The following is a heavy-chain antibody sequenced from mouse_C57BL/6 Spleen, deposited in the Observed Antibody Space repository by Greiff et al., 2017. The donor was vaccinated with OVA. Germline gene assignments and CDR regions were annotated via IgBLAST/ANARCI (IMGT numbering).Heavy chain of an antibody. D-gene: IGHD2-5*01. J-gene: IGHJ2*01. CDR2: IDPSDSET. CDR3: ARGGYSNPFDY. V-gene: IGHV1-52*01. CDR1: GYTFTSYW. Sequence: QVQLQQPGAELVRPGSSVKLSCKASGYTFTSYWMHWVKQRPIQGLEWIGNIDPSDSETHYNQKFKDKATLTVDKSSSTAYMQLSSLTSEDSAVYYCARGGYSNPFDYWGQGTTLTVSS.